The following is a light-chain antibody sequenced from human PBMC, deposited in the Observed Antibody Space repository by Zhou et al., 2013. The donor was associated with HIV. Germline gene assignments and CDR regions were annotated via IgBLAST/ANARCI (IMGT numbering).Light chain of an antibody. Sequence: QSALTQPPSASGSPGQSVTISCTGTSSDVGGYNYVSWYQQHPGKAPKLMIYDVSKRPSGVSNRFSGSKSGNTASLTISGLQAEDEADYYCSSYTSNNTRVFGGGTKVTVL. V-gene: IGLV2-14*01. CDR1: SSDVGGYNY. CDR2: DVS. J-gene: IGLJ2*01. CDR3: SSYTSNNTRV.